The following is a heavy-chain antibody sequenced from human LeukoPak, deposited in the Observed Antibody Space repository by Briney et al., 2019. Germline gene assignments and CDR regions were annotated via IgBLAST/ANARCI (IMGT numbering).Heavy chain of an antibody. D-gene: IGHD3-3*01. CDR1: GGSISSGVYY. J-gene: IGHJ5*02. CDR2: IYYSGST. CDR3: AREERSFLRITIFGNGIDP. V-gene: IGHV4-31*03. Sequence: PSETLSLTCTVSGGSISSGVYYWSWIRQHPGKGLEWIGYIYYSGSTYYNPSLKSRVTISVDTSKNQFSLKLSSVTAADTAVYYCAREERSFLRITIFGNGIDPWGQGTLVTVSS.